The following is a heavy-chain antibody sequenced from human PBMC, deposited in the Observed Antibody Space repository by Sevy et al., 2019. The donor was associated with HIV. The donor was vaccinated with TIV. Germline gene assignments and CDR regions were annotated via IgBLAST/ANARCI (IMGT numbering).Heavy chain of an antibody. CDR3: ARLEMDYDSSGYFAF. CDR1: GGSFNSGKYC. J-gene: IGHJ4*02. V-gene: IGHV4-39*01. D-gene: IGHD3-22*01. CDR2: ICNSGNT. Sequence: SETLSLTCTVSGGSFNSGKYCWTWIRQPPGKGLAWIGSICNSGNTYYKSSLKTRVTISVEKSKNQFSLKLTSVTAADTAVYYCARLEMDYDSSGYFAFWGQGTLVTVSS.